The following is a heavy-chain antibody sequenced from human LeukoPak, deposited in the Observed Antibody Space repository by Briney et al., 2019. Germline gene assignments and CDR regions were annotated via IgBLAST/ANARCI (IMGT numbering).Heavy chain of an antibody. D-gene: IGHD3-10*01. CDR2: IYYSGST. CDR3: ARAAAPLFGELLYNWFDP. CDR1: GGSISSYY. V-gene: IGHV4-59*01. J-gene: IGHJ5*02. Sequence: SETLSLTCTVSGGSISSYYWSWIRQPPGKGLEWIGYIYYSGSTNYNPSLKSRVTISVDTSKNQFSLKLSSVTAADTAVYYCARAAAPLFGELLYNWFDPWGQGTLVTVSS.